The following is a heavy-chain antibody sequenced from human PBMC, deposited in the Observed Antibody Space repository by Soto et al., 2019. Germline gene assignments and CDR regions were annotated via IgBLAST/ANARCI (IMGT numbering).Heavy chain of an antibody. J-gene: IGHJ4*02. CDR3: ASESYQLQSLFDY. Sequence: QVQLVQSGAEVKKPGASVKVSCKASGYTFTSYYMHWGRQAPGQGLEWMGIINPSGGSTSYAQKFQGRVTMTRDTSTSKVYMELSSLRSEDTAVYYCASESYQLQSLFDYWGQGTLVTVSS. CDR2: INPSGGST. CDR1: GYTFTSYY. D-gene: IGHD2-2*01. V-gene: IGHV1-46*03.